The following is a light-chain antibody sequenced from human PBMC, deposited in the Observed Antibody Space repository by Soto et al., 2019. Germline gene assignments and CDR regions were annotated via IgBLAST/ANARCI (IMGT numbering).Light chain of an antibody. CDR2: DAS. J-gene: IGKJ1*01. V-gene: IGKV1-5*01. CDR1: QSINIW. Sequence: DIPLTQSPSTLSASVGDRVTITCRARQSINIWLAWYQQKPGKAPKLLIYDASRLESGVPLRVSGRGSGTEFTLTISSLQPDDSATYDCQQYNSYRTFGQGTMVEIK. CDR3: QQYNSYRT.